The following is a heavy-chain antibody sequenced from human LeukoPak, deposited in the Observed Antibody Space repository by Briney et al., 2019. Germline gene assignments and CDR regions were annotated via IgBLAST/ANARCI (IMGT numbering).Heavy chain of an antibody. J-gene: IGHJ1*01. CDR3: ARLPRRVVGATQYFQH. D-gene: IGHD1-26*01. CDR2: INHSGST. Sequence: SETLSLTCAVYGGPFSGYYWSWIRQPPGKGLEWIGEINHSGSTNYNPSLKSRVTISVDTSKNQFSLRLSSVTAADTAVYYCARLPRRVVGATQYFQHWGQGTLVTVSS. CDR1: GGPFSGYY. V-gene: IGHV4-34*01.